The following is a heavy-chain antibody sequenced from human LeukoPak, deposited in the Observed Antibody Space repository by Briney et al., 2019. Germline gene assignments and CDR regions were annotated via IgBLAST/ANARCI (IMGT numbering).Heavy chain of an antibody. J-gene: IGHJ4*02. CDR1: GFTFSSYG. D-gene: IGHD1-26*01. CDR3: ASSRRRWELRAPLDY. CDR2: IRYDGSNK. V-gene: IGHV3-30*02. Sequence: GGSLRLSCAASGFTFSSYGMHWVRQAPGKGLEWVAFIRYDGSNKYYADSVKGRFTISRDNSKNTLYLQMNSLRAEDTAVYYCASSRRRWELRAPLDYWGQGTLVTVSS.